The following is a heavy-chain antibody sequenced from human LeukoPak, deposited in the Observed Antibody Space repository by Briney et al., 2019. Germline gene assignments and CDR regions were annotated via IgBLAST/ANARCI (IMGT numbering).Heavy chain of an antibody. V-gene: IGHV3-23*01. CDR3: AKDTIFGVVIAAFDV. CDR2: ISGSGGST. Sequence: GGSLRLSCAASGFTFSSYAMSWVRQAPGKGLEWVSAISGSGGSTYYADSVKGRFTISRDNSKNTLYLQMNSLRAEDTAVYYCAKDTIFGVVIAAFDVWGQGTMVTVSS. J-gene: IGHJ3*01. D-gene: IGHD3-3*01. CDR1: GFTFSSYA.